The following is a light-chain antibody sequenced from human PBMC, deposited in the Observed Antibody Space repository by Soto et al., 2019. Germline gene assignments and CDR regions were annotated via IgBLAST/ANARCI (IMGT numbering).Light chain of an antibody. CDR3: SSYTSDSTLV. V-gene: IGLV2-14*01. CDR2: EVS. J-gene: IGLJ3*02. Sequence: QSALTQPASVSGSPGQSIAIFCTGTSTDVGGYNYVSWYQQHPGKAPKLMIYEVSNRPSGVSNRFSGAKSGNTASLTISGLQAEDEADYYCSSYTSDSTLVFGGGTKLTVL. CDR1: STDVGGYNY.